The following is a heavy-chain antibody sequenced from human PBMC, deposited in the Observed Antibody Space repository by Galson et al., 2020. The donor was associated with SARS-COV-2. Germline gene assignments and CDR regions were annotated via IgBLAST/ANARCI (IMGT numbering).Heavy chain of an antibody. V-gene: IGHV4-59*13. CDR3: ARSVEALSERSRLYYYGLDV. J-gene: IGHJ6*02. Sequence: SETLSLTCTVSGGSNSFYYWSWVRQPPGKGLEWIGYIYYSGSTNYNPSLKSRVTISVDTSKNQFSLKLRSVTAADTAVYYCARSVEALSERSRLYYYGLDVWGQGTTVTVSS. CDR1: GGSNSFYY. D-gene: IGHD1-1*01. CDR2: IYYSGST.